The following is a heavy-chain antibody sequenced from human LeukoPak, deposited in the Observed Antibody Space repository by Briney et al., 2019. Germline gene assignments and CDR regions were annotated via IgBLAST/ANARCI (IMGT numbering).Heavy chain of an antibody. CDR1: GYTFTGCY. Sequence: GASVKVSCKASGYTFTGCYMHWVRQAPGQGLEWMGWINPNSGGTNYAQKFQGRVTMTRDTSISTAYMELSRLRSDDTAVYYCARDSADYYDSSGYYSPFDYWGQGTLVTVSS. V-gene: IGHV1-2*02. CDR3: ARDSADYYDSSGYYSPFDY. J-gene: IGHJ4*02. CDR2: INPNSGGT. D-gene: IGHD3-22*01.